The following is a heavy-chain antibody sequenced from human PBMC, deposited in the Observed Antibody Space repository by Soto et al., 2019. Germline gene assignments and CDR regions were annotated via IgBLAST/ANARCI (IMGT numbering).Heavy chain of an antibody. CDR1: GFTFSSYS. CDR2: ISSSSSYI. CDR3: ARDPVSRYYFDY. V-gene: IGHV3-21*01. Sequence: PGGSLRLSCAASGFTFSSYSMNWVRQAPGKGLEWVSSISSSSSYIYYADSVKGRFTISRDNAKNSLYLQMNSLRAEDTAVYYCARDPVSRYYFDYWGQGTLVTVSS. D-gene: IGHD3-16*02. J-gene: IGHJ4*02.